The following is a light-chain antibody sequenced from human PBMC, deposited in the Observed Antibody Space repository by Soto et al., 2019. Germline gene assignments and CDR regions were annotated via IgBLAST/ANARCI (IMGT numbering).Light chain of an antibody. Sequence: QSVLTQPASVSGSPGQSITISCTGTSSDVGSYNYVSWYQQHPGKAPKLMIYDVRNRPSGVSNRFSGSKSVNTASLTISGLQAEDEADYYCSSYTTISTYVFGTGTKLTVL. CDR3: SSYTTISTYV. V-gene: IGLV2-14*01. CDR2: DVR. CDR1: SSDVGSYNY. J-gene: IGLJ1*01.